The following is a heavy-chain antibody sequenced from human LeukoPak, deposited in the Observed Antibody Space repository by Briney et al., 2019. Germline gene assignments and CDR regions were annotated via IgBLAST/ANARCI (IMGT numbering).Heavy chain of an antibody. CDR2: IYYSEST. J-gene: IGHJ5*02. V-gene: IGHV4-59*08. D-gene: IGHD3-10*01. Sequence: SETLSLTCTVSGGSISSYYWSWIRQPPGKGLEWIGYIYYSESTSYSPSLKSRVTISLDTSKNQFSLELNSVTAADTAVYYCARHGKTWFGEYPRPYKWFDLWGQGTLVTVSS. CDR1: GGSISSYY. CDR3: ARHGKTWFGEYPRPYKWFDL.